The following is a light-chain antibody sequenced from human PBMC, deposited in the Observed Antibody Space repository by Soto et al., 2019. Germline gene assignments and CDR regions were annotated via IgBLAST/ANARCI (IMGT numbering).Light chain of an antibody. CDR3: QQNYSAPQT. J-gene: IGKJ1*01. CDR1: QHISDY. V-gene: IGKV1-39*01. Sequence: DIQMTQSPSSXSASVGDRVTITCRASQHISDYINWYQQKPGKAPKLLIYAQSNLQSGVPSRFTGSRSGTAFSLTITSLQVEDFATYYCQQNYSAPQTFGQGTKVDIK. CDR2: AQS.